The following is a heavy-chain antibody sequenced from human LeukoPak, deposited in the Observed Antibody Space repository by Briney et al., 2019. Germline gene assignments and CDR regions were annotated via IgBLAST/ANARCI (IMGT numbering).Heavy chain of an antibody. CDR1: GFTFSSYA. CDR3: ARDPSIAVAGGFWYFDY. J-gene: IGHJ4*02. CDR2: ISYDGSNK. Sequence: PGGSLRLSCAASGFTFSSYAMHWVRQAPGKGLEWVAVISYDGSNKYYADSVKGRFTISRDNSKNTLYLQMNSLRAEGTAVYYCARDPSIAVAGGFWYFDYWGQGTLVTVSS. D-gene: IGHD6-19*01. V-gene: IGHV3-30*04.